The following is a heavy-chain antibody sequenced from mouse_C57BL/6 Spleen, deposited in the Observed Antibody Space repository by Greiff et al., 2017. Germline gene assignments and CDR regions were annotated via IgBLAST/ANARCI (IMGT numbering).Heavy chain of an antibody. CDR1: GYTFPSYG. Sequence: VQVVESGAELARPGASVKLSCKASGYTFPSYGISWVKQRTGQGLEWIGEIYPRSGNTDYKEKFKGKATLTAAKSSSTAYMELRSRTSEDSAVYFCARACGSSYDSLDHWGQGTTLTVSS. CDR3: ARACGSSYDSLDH. D-gene: IGHD1-1*01. J-gene: IGHJ2*01. V-gene: IGHV1-81*01. CDR2: IYPRSGNT.